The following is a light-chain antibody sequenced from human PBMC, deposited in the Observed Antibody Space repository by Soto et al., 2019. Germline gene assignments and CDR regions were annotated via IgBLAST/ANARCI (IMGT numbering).Light chain of an antibody. J-gene: IGLJ1*01. CDR3: SSYTSGSTYV. CDR1: SSDVGGYNY. CDR2: DVS. Sequence: QSALTQPASVSGSPGQSITISCTGTSSDVGGYNYVSWYQRHPGKAPELMIYDVSSRPSGVSSRFSGSKSGNTASLTISGLLAEDEADYYCSSYTSGSTYVFGTGTKVTVL. V-gene: IGLV2-14*03.